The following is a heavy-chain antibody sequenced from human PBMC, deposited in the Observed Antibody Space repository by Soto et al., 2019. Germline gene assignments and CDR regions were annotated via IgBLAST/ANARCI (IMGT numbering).Heavy chain of an antibody. CDR1: GFTFSSYE. D-gene: IGHD3-22*01. J-gene: IGHJ3*02. CDR3: ARKTDYYDSSGYSADAFDI. CDR2: ISSSGSTI. V-gene: IGHV3-48*03. Sequence: GSLRLSCAASGFTFSSYEMNWVRQAPGKGLEWVSYISSSGSTIYYADSVKGRFTISRDNAKNSLYLQMNSLRAEDTAVYYCARKTDYYDSSGYSADAFDIWGQGTMVTVSS.